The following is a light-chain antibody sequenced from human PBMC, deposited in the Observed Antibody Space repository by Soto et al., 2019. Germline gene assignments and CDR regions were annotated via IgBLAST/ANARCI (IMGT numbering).Light chain of an antibody. CDR3: QQRSSWPPT. CDR1: QSVSSY. Sequence: EIVLTQSPATLSLSPGERATLSCRASQSVSSYLAWDQQKPGQAPRLLMYDASNRATGIPARFSGSGSGTDFTLTISSLEPEDFAVYYCQQRSSWPPTFGQGTKVEIK. J-gene: IGKJ1*01. CDR2: DAS. V-gene: IGKV3-11*01.